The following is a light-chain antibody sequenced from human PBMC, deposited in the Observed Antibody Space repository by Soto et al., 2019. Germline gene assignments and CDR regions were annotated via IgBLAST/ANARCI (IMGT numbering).Light chain of an antibody. CDR1: QTIANKY. CDR3: QQFGTSPPAFT. Sequence: ESLLTQSPGTLSWSPGDRATLFCRTSQTIANKYLTWYRQKPGQAPRLLIYGASIRATGVPDRFTGSGSGTGFTLTISRLEPEDFAVYYCQQFGTSPPAFTFGQGTKLEI. CDR2: GAS. V-gene: IGKV3-20*01. J-gene: IGKJ2*01.